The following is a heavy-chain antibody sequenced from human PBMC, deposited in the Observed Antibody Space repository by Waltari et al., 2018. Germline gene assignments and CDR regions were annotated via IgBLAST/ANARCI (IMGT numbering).Heavy chain of an antibody. V-gene: IGHV3-21*01. Sequence: EVQLVESGGGLVKPGGSLRLSCAASGFTFSSYSMNWVRQAPGKAREWVSSISSSSSYIYYADSVKGRFTISRDNAKNSLYLQMNSLRAEDTAVYYCARDNRIVVVVADSRFYYYYMDVWGKGTTVTVSS. D-gene: IGHD2-15*01. CDR2: ISSSSSYI. CDR1: GFTFSSYS. J-gene: IGHJ6*03. CDR3: ARDNRIVVVVADSRFYYYYMDV.